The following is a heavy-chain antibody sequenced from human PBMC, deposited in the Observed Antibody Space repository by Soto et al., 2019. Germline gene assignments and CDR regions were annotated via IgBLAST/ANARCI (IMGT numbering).Heavy chain of an antibody. V-gene: IGHV4-39*01. D-gene: IGHD2-15*01. Sequence: PSETLSLTCTVSGGSISSSSYYWGWIRQPPGKGLEWIGSIYYSGSTYYNPSLKSRVTISVDTSKNQFSLKLSSVTAADTAVYYCASLGEWCSGGSCYLRFDYWGQGTPVTVSS. CDR3: ASLGEWCSGGSCYLRFDY. J-gene: IGHJ4*02. CDR1: GGSISSSSYY. CDR2: IYYSGST.